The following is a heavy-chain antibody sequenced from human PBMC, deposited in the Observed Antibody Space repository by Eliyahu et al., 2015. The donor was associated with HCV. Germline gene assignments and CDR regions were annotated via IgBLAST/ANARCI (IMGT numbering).Heavy chain of an antibody. CDR1: GFPFSSYG. CDR3: AKGKVELRFLEWLLGH. V-gene: IGHV3-23*01. Sequence: EVQLLESGGGLVQPGGSLRLSXAASGFPFSSYGMSWVRQAPGKGLEWVSAISASGYTTYYADSVKGRFTISRDNSKNTLYLQMNSLRAEDTAVYYCAKGKVELRFLEWLLGHWGQGTLVTVSS. D-gene: IGHD3-3*01. CDR2: ISASGYTT. J-gene: IGHJ4*02.